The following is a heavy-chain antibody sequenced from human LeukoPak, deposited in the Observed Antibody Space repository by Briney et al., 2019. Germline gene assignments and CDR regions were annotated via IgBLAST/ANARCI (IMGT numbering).Heavy chain of an antibody. V-gene: IGHV4-34*01. Sequence: PSETLSLTCAVSGGSFGGYYWSWIRQPPGKGLEWIGEINHSGSTNYNPSLKSRVTLSVDTSKNQFSLKLSSVTAADTAVYYCARAGWGKGAFDIWGQGTMVTVSS. CDR1: GGSFGGYY. CDR2: INHSGST. CDR3: ARAGWGKGAFDI. J-gene: IGHJ3*02. D-gene: IGHD3-16*01.